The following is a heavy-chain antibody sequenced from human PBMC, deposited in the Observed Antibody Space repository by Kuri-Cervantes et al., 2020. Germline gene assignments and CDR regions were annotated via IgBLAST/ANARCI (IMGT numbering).Heavy chain of an antibody. Sequence: GESLKISCAASGFTFNTYSMNWVRQAPGKGLEWVSAISGSGGSTYYADSVKGRFAISRDNSKNTLYLQMNSLRAEDTAEYYCAKRVGFVQVVYFDYWGQGTLVTVSS. V-gene: IGHV3-23*01. CDR3: AKRVGFVQVVYFDY. CDR1: GFTFNTYS. CDR2: ISGSGGST. J-gene: IGHJ4*02. D-gene: IGHD2-8*02.